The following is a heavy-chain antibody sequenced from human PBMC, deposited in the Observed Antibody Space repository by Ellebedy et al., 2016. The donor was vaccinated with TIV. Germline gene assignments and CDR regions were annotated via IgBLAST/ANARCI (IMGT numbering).Heavy chain of an antibody. CDR3: VKGEYCSGGRCYPLSFDY. CDR2: IYSGGST. CDR1: GFTVSSNY. J-gene: IGHJ4*02. D-gene: IGHD2-15*01. Sequence: GGSLRLSXAASGFTVSSNYMSWVRQAPGKGLEWVSVIYSGGSTYYADSVKGRFTISRDNAKNSLDLQMNSLRVEDTALYYCVKGEYCSGGRCYPLSFDYWGQGTPVTVSS. V-gene: IGHV3-53*05.